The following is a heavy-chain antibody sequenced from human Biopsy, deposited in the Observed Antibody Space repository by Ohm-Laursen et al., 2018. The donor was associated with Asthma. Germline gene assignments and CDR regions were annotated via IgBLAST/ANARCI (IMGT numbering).Heavy chain of an antibody. D-gene: IGHD3-10*01. CDR1: GGMFGNYA. CDR2: ISPIFGSS. V-gene: IGHV1-69*06. Sequence: GASVKVSCNASGGMFGNYAISWVRQAPGLGLEWMGGISPIFGSSNYAQRFQGRVTITADIFTRTVYMELSGLRFDDTAIYYCARPSPNGDILYYYYHMDVWGQGTTVIVSS. J-gene: IGHJ6*02. CDR3: ARPSPNGDILYYYYHMDV.